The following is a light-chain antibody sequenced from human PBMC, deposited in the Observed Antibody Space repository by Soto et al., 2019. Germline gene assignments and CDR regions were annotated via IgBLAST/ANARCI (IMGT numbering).Light chain of an antibody. CDR1: QSVLYSSNNKNY. Sequence: DIVMTQSPDSLAVSLGERATINCKSSQSVLYSSNNKNYLAWYQQKPGQPPKLLIYWASIRESGVPDRFSGSGSGTDFTLTISSLQAEDVTVYYCQQYYSTPITFGQGTRLDIK. V-gene: IGKV4-1*01. J-gene: IGKJ5*01. CDR3: QQYYSTPIT. CDR2: WAS.